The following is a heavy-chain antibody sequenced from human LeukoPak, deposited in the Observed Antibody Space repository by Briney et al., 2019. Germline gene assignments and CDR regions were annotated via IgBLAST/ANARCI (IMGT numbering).Heavy chain of an antibody. CDR3: ARGVGTYQTYFDY. CDR2: FDPEDGET. V-gene: IGHV1-24*01. CDR1: GYTLTELS. Sequence: EASVKVSCKVSGYTLTELSLHWVRQAPGKGLEWMGRFDPEDGETIYARKFQGRVTMTEDTSTDTAYMELSSLRSEDTAVYYCARGVGTYQTYFDYWGQGTLVTVSS. D-gene: IGHD1-14*01. J-gene: IGHJ4*02.